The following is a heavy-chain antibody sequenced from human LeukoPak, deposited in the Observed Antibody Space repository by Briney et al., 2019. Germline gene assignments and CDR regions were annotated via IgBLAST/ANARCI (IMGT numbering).Heavy chain of an antibody. CDR2: IIPIFGTA. CDR3: ARDRGYSYGYSDY. CDR1: GGTFSSYA. Sequence: SVKVSCKASGGTFSSYAISWVRQAPGQGLEWMGRIIPIFGTANYAQKFQGRVTTTTDESTSTAYMELSSLRSEDTAVYYCARDRGYSYGYSDYWGQGTLVTVSS. D-gene: IGHD5-18*01. V-gene: IGHV1-69*05. J-gene: IGHJ4*02.